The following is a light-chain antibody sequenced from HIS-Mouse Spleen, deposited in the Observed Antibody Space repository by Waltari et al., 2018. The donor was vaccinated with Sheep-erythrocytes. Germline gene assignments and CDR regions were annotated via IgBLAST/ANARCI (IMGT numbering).Light chain of an antibody. CDR1: QSLVHSDGNTY. CDR2: KVS. V-gene: IGKV2-30*02. J-gene: IGKJ2*01. CDR3: MQGTHWPPYT. Sequence: DVVMTQSPLSLPVTLGQPASISCRSSQSLVHSDGNTYLNWFQQRPGQSPRRLIYKVSNRDFWVPNKFRGSWSGTDFTLKNSRVEAEDVGVYYCMQGTHWPPYTFGQGTKLEIK.